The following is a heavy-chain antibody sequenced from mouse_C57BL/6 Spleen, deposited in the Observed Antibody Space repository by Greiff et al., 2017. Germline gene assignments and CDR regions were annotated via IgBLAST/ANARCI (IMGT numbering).Heavy chain of an antibody. Sequence: EVQLQQSGAELVRPGASVKLSCTASGFNIKDDYMHWVKQRPEQGLEWIGWIDPENGDTEYASKFQGKATITADTSSNTAYLQLSSLTSEDAAVYYCTTDYRVDYWGQGTTLTVSS. J-gene: IGHJ2*01. D-gene: IGHD2-14*01. V-gene: IGHV14-4*01. CDR2: IDPENGDT. CDR1: GFNIKDDY. CDR3: TTDYRVDY.